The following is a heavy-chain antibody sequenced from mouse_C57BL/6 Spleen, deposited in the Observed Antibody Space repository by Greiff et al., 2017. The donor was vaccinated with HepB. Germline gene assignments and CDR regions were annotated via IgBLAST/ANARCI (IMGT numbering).Heavy chain of an antibody. D-gene: IGHD4-1*01. CDR3: TRGAGTRGGSWFAY. V-gene: IGHV5-9-1*02. CDR1: GFTFSSYA. CDR2: ISSGGDYI. Sequence: EVNVVESGEGLVKPGGSLKLSCAASGFTFSSYAMSWVRQTPEKRLEWVAYISSGGDYIYYADTVKGRFTISRDNARNTLYLQMSSLKSEDTAMYYCTRGAGTRGGSWFAYWGQGTLVTVSA. J-gene: IGHJ3*01.